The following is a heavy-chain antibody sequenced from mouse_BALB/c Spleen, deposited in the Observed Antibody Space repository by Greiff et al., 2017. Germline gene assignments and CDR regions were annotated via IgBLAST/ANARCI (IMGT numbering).Heavy chain of an antibody. CDR1: GFTFNDTY. Sequence: EVQLQQSGAELVKPGASVKLSCTASGFTFNDTYMHWVKQRPEQSLEWIGRIDPANGNTKYDPKFQGKATITADTSSNTAYLQLSSLTSEDTAVYYCARSHYDYEDFDYWGQGTTLTVSS. J-gene: IGHJ2*01. V-gene: IGHV14-3*02. CDR2: IDPANGNT. CDR3: ARSHYDYEDFDY. D-gene: IGHD2-4*01.